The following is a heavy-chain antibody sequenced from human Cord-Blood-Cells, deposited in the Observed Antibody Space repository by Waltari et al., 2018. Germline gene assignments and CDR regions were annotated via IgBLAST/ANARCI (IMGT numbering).Heavy chain of an antibody. D-gene: IGHD6-13*01. Sequence: QLQLQESGPGLVKPSETLSLTCTVSGGSISSSSYYWGWIRQPPGKGLEWIGRIYYSGSTYNNPSLKSRVTISVDTSKNQFSLKLSSVTAADTAVYYCARRIAAAAWYFDLWGRGTLVTVSS. V-gene: IGHV4-39*01. CDR2: IYYSGST. J-gene: IGHJ2*01. CDR1: GGSISSSSYY. CDR3: ARRIAAAAWYFDL.